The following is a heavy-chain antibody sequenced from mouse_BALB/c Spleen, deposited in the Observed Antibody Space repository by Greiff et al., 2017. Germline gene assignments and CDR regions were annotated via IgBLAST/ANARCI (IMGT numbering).Heavy chain of an antibody. CDR1: GFNFKDYY. CDR3: NGCSNSFDY. D-gene: IGHD1-1*01. CDR2: IDPENGDT. Sequence: VQLQQSGAELVRPGASVKLSCKASGFNFKDYYMHWVKQRPEQGLEWIGWIDPENGDTEYAPKFQGKATMTADTSSNTAYLQRSSLTSEDTAVYYCNGCSNSFDYWGQGTTLTVSS. V-gene: IGHV14-4*02. J-gene: IGHJ2*01.